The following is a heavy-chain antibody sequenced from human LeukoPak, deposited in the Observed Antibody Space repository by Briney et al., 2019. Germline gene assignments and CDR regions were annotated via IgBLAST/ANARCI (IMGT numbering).Heavy chain of an antibody. D-gene: IGHD1-14*01. Sequence: RGGFRRLTWVSAGFTVSSYWFHWVRQPPGKGRGGGARINYDGSTTTYADSAKGRFTVSRGNAKNTLYLQMNGLRAEDTALYYCARDKDGPGPSIDYWGQGTLVTFSS. CDR1: GFTVSSYW. V-gene: IGHV3-74*01. J-gene: IGHJ4*02. CDR2: INYDGSTT. CDR3: ARDKDGPGPSIDY.